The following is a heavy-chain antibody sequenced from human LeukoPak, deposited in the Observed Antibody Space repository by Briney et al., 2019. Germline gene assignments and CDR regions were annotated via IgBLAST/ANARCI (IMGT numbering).Heavy chain of an antibody. V-gene: IGHV1-69*05. CDR3: ARVFCSSGNMCYKRSPDFDP. J-gene: IGHJ5*02. D-gene: IGHD2-15*01. CDR1: GGTFSSYA. Sequence: SVKVSCKASGGTFSSYAISWVRQAPGQGLEWMGGIIPIFGTANYAQKFQGRVTITTDESTSTAYMELSSLRSEDTAVYYCARVFCSSGNMCYKRSPDFDPWGQGTLITVSS. CDR2: IIPIFGTA.